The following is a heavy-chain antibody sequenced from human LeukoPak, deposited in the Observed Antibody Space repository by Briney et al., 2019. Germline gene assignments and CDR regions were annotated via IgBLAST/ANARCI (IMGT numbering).Heavy chain of an antibody. CDR2: ISAYNGNT. CDR3: ARGGWGTTIFGNGMDV. J-gene: IGHJ6*02. D-gene: IGHD3-3*01. V-gene: IGHV1-18*01. Sequence: ASVKVSCKASGYTFTSYGISWVRQAPGQGLEWMGWISAYNGNTNYAQKLQGRVTMTTDTSTSTAYMELRSLGSDDTAVYYCARGGWGTTIFGNGMDVWGQGTTVTVSS. CDR1: GYTFTSYG.